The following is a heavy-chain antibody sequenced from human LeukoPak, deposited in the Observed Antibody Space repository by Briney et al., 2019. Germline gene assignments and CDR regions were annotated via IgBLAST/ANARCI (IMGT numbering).Heavy chain of an antibody. Sequence: PGGSLRLSCAASGFTVSSNYMSWVRQAPGEGLEWVSVIYSGGSTYYADSVKGRFTISRDNSKNTLYLQMNSLRAEDTAVYYCAGTGTSSWYAFDIWGQGTMVTVSS. CDR2: IYSGGST. D-gene: IGHD1-1*01. CDR3: AGTGTSSWYAFDI. CDR1: GFTVSSNY. V-gene: IGHV3-53*01. J-gene: IGHJ3*02.